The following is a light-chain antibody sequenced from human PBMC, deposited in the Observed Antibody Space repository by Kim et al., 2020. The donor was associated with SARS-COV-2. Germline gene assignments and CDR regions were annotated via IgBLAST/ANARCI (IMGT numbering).Light chain of an antibody. Sequence: PGERATLSYRASQSVSSSYLAWYQQKPGQAPRLLIYGASSRATGIPDRFSGSGSGTDFTLTISRLEPEDFAVYYCQQYGSSPPYTFGQGTKLEI. J-gene: IGKJ2*01. V-gene: IGKV3-20*01. CDR2: GAS. CDR1: QSVSSSY. CDR3: QQYGSSPPYT.